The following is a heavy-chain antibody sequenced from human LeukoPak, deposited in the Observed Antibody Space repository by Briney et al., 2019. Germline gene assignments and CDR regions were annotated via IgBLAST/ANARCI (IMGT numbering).Heavy chain of an antibody. V-gene: IGHV4-59*08. D-gene: IGHD1-7*01. CDR1: GGSISSYS. Sequence: SETLSLTCTVSGGSISSYSWSWIRQPPGKGLERIGYIYSSGRTNHNPSLKNRLTISLDKSKNQFSLKLFSVTAADTAMYYCARRWNYKDSFEIWGQGTMVTVSS. CDR2: IYSSGRT. CDR3: ARRWNYKDSFEI. J-gene: IGHJ3*02.